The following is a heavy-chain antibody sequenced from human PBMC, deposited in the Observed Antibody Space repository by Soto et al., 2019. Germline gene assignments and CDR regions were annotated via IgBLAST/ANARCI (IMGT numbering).Heavy chain of an antibody. CDR1: GSGFPTYR. D-gene: IGHD2-21*02. Sequence: EASLTISGGGCGSGFPTYRIAWASQLPGKGLDWVGIIHPDESDTTYSPSFQGQVTISADHSITTAYLQWSSLKASDSAMYYCARRPYYCGGDCYSGTPYFD. J-gene: IGHJ4*01. CDR3: ARRPYYCGGDCYSGTPYFD. CDR2: IHPDESDT. V-gene: IGHV5-51*01.